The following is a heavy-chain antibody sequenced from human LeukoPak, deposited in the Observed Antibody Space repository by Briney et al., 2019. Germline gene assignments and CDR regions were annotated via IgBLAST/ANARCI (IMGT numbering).Heavy chain of an antibody. Sequence: PGGSLRLSCAASGFTFSSYGMHWVRQAPGKGLEWVAVIWYDGNYQYYADSVKGRFTISRDNSKCTLYLEMNSLRVEDTAVYYCARDVVRGLNWFDPWGQGVLVTVSS. CDR3: ARDVVRGLNWFDP. V-gene: IGHV3-33*01. D-gene: IGHD3-10*01. CDR2: IWYDGNYQ. J-gene: IGHJ5*02. CDR1: GFTFSSYG.